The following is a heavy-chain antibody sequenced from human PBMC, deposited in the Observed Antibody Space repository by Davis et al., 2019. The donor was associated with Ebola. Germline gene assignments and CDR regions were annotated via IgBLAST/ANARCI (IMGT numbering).Heavy chain of an antibody. CDR2: ISAYNGNT. V-gene: IGHV1-18*01. J-gene: IGHJ5*02. D-gene: IGHD3-10*01. CDR1: GYTFTSYD. Sequence: AASVKVSCKASGYTFTSYDINWVRQAPGQGLEWMGWISAYNGNTNYAQKLQGRVTMTTDTSTSTAYMELRSLRSDDTAVYYCARAVAMVLPYNWFDPWGQGTLVTVSS. CDR3: ARAVAMVLPYNWFDP.